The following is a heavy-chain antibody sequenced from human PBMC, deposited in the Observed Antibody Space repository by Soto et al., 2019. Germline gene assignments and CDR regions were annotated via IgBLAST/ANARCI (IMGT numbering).Heavy chain of an antibody. CDR3: AKGTWYGSSSSSAS. Sequence: QVQLVESGGGVVQPGRSLRLSCAASGSSLINYDMHWVRQAPGKGLEWVAVMSYDGSRQFYADSVRGRFSVSRDISKSSLYLQMSSLRIEETAIYYCAKGTWYGSSSSSASWGQGTHVTVSS. J-gene: IGHJ4*02. CDR1: GSSLINYD. CDR2: MSYDGSRQ. D-gene: IGHD6-6*01. V-gene: IGHV3-30*18.